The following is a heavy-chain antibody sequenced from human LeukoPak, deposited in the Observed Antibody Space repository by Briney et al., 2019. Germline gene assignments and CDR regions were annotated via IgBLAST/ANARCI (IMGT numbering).Heavy chain of an antibody. Sequence: GRSLRLSCAASGFTFSSYAMHWVRQAPGKGLEWVAVISYDGSNKYYADSVKGRFTISRDNSKNTLYLQMSSLRAEDTAVYYCASLGDWSADYWGQGTLVTVSS. J-gene: IGHJ4*02. CDR1: GFTFSSYA. CDR2: ISYDGSNK. V-gene: IGHV3-30*04. D-gene: IGHD3-9*01. CDR3: ASLGDWSADY.